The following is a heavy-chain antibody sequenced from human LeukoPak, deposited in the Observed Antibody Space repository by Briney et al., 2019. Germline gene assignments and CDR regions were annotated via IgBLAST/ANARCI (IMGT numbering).Heavy chain of an antibody. V-gene: IGHV4-39*01. CDR1: GGSISSSSSX. J-gene: IGHJ5*02. CDR3: ARHPSGWYDN. Sequence: PSETLSLTCTVSGGSISSSSSXXXXXXXXXXXXLXXXGSIYHXXXXXXNXXXXSXXXXSVDTSKDQFSLRLSSVTAADTAVYYCARHPSGWYDNWGQGTLVTVSS. D-gene: IGHD2-15*01. CDR2: IYHXXXX.